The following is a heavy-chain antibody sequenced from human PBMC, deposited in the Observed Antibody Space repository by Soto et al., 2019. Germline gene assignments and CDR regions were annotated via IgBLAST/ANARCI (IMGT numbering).Heavy chain of an antibody. V-gene: IGHV5-51*01. Sequence: PGESLKISCKGSGYSFTSYWIGWVRQMPGKGLEWMGIIYPGDSDTRYSPSFQGQVTISADKSISTAYLQWSSLKASDTAMYYCARGRSTGIVYNWFDPWGQGTLVTVSS. J-gene: IGHJ5*02. CDR3: ARGRSTGIVYNWFDP. CDR2: IYPGDSDT. D-gene: IGHD1-1*01. CDR1: GYSFTSYW.